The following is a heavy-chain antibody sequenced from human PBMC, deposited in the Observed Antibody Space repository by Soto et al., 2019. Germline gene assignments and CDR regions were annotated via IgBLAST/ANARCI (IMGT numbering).Heavy chain of an antibody. CDR2: IYHSGST. CDR1: GCSISSGGYS. CDR3: VRVFDTYYFDL. J-gene: IGHJ4*02. Sequence: SETLSLTCAFSGCSISSGGYSWSWIRQPPGKGLEWIGYIYHSGSTYYNPSLKSRVTISVDRSKNQFSLKLTSVTAEDTAVYYCVRVFDTYYFDLWGQGNMVTV. D-gene: IGHD3-9*01. V-gene: IGHV4-30-2*01.